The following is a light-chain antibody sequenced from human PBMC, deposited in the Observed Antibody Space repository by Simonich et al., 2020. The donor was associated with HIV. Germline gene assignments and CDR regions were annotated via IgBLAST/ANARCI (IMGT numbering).Light chain of an antibody. CDR3: CSYAGSSTWV. CDR1: SSDVGSYNL. J-gene: IGLJ3*02. CDR2: EVS. V-gene: IGLV2-23*02. Sequence: QSALTQPASVSGSPGQSITISCTGTSSDVGSYNLVSWYKQHPGKAPKLMIYEVSKRPSGVSNRFSGSKSGNTASLTIAGLQAEYEADYYCCSYAGSSTWVFGGGTKLTVL.